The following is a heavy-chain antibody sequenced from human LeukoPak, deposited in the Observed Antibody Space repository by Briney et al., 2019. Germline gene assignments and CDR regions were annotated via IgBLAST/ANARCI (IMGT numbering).Heavy chain of an antibody. CDR3: AKDTRATVTTGNWFDP. J-gene: IGHJ5*02. CDR1: GFTFSSYG. Sequence: GGSLRLSCAASGFTFSSYGMHWVRQAPGKGLEWVAFIRYDGGNKYYADSVKGRFTISRDNSKNMLYLQMNSLRADDTAMYYCAKDTRATVTTGNWFDPWGQGTLVTVSS. D-gene: IGHD4-17*01. V-gene: IGHV3-30*02. CDR2: IRYDGGNK.